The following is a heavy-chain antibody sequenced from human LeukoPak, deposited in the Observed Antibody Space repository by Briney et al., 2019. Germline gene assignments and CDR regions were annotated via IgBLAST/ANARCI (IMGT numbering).Heavy chain of an antibody. CDR3: ARHMGLSSLVAS. V-gene: IGHV4-59*08. Sequence: SETLSLTCTVSGGSISSYYWSWIRQPPGKGLEWIGYIYYSGSTNYNPSLKSRVTISVDTSKNQFSLKLSSVTAADTAVYYCARHMGLSSLVASWGQGTLVTVSS. J-gene: IGHJ4*02. CDR1: GGSISSYY. CDR2: IYYSGST. D-gene: IGHD2-2*01.